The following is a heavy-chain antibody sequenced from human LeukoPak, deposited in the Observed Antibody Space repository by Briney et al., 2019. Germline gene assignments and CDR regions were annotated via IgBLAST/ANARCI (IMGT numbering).Heavy chain of an antibody. J-gene: IGHJ4*02. D-gene: IGHD3-3*01. CDR3: AKSRITIFGVVISNLYYFDY. CDR1: GFTFSRNS. CDR2: ISSSSSYI. V-gene: IGHV3-21*04. Sequence: GGSLRLSCAGSGFTFSRNSMNWVRQAPGKGLEWVSSISSSSSYIYYADSVKGRFTISRDNSKNTLYLQMNSLRAEDTAVYYCAKSRITIFGVVISNLYYFDYWGQGTLVTVSS.